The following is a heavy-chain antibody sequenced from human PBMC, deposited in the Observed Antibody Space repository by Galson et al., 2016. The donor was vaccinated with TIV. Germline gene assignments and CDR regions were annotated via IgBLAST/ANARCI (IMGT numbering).Heavy chain of an antibody. V-gene: IGHV3-11*01. CDR2: ITYSGSPR. CDR1: GFTLSDYY. D-gene: IGHD1-26*01. Sequence: LRLSCAGSGFTLSDYYMTWIRQAPGQGLQWLSYITYSGSPRYDADSMKGRLTISRDIAKNSIYLDMRTLRAEDTAVYYCARYSGRYYALDVWGQGTAVTVSS. J-gene: IGHJ6*02. CDR3: ARYSGRYYALDV.